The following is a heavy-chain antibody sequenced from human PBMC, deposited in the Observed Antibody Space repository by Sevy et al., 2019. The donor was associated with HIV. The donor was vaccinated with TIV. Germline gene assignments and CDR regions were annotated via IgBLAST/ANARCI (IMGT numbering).Heavy chain of an antibody. CDR2: ISYDGSNK. J-gene: IGHJ3*02. CDR3: ARMVSGGLRWELIKENAFDI. CDR1: GFTFSSYA. V-gene: IGHV3-30-3*01. Sequence: GGSLRLSCAASGFTFSSYAMHWVRQAPGKGLEWVAVISYDGSNKYYADSVKGRFTVSSDRSKNILYLQMDSLRAEDTAVYYCARMVSGGLRWELIKENAFDIWGQGTAVTVSS. D-gene: IGHD4-17*01.